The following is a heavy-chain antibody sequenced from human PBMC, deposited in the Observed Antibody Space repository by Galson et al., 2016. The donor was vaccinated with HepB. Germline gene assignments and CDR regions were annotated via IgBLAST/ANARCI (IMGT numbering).Heavy chain of an antibody. J-gene: IGHJ6*02. CDR2: IWYEGINR. V-gene: IGHV3-33*01. CDR1: GFSFSHFG. CDR3: SRDHNGMDV. Sequence: SLRLSCAASGFSFSHFGMHWVRQAPGQGLEWMAVIWYEGINRDYADSVKGRFTISRDNSKNILYLQMNSLRAEDTAVYYCSRDHNGMDVWGQGTTVTVS. D-gene: IGHD5-24*01.